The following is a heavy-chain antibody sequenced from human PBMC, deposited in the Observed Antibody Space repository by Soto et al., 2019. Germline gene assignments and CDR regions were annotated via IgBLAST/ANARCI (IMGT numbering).Heavy chain of an antibody. D-gene: IGHD3-3*01. CDR2: INHSGST. CDR3: ARDSLVRFLEWLPNYYYYGMDV. CDR1: GGSFSGYY. V-gene: IGHV4-34*01. Sequence: QVQLQQWGAGLLKPSETLSLTCAVYGGSFSGYYWSWIRQPPGKGLEWIGEINHSGSTNYNPSLNSRVTISVDTAKNQFSLKLSSVTAADTAVYYCARDSLVRFLEWLPNYYYYGMDVWGQGTTVTVSS. J-gene: IGHJ6*02.